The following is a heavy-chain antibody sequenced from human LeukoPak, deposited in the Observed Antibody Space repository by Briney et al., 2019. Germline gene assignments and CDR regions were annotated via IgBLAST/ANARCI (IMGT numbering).Heavy chain of an antibody. CDR2: ISAYNGNT. D-gene: IGHD2-15*01. Sequence: ASEKVSCKASGYTFTSYGISWVRQAPGQGLEWMGWISAYNGNTNYAQKLQGRVTMTTDTSTSTAYMEPRSLRSDDPAVYYCARDPPPIVVVVAATNYYGMDVWGQGTTVAVSS. CDR3: ARDPPPIVVVVAATNYYGMDV. CDR1: GYTFTSYG. J-gene: IGHJ6*02. V-gene: IGHV1-18*01.